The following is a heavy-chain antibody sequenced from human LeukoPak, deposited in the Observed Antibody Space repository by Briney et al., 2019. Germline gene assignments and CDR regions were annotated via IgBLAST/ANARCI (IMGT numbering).Heavy chain of an antibody. V-gene: IGHV3-23*01. Sequence: GGSLRLSCAASGFTFSSYAMSWVRQAPGKGLEWVSAISGSGGSTYYADSVKGWFTISRDNSKNTLYLQMNSLRAEDTAVYYCAKGYGSYFLGAFDYWGQGTLVTVSS. CDR3: AKGYGSYFLGAFDY. CDR1: GFTFSSYA. D-gene: IGHD1-26*01. CDR2: ISGSGGST. J-gene: IGHJ4*02.